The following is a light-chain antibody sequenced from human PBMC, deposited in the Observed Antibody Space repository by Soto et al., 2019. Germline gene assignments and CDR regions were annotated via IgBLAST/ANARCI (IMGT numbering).Light chain of an antibody. CDR3: QQRANWPLT. CDR1: QSVINY. Sequence: EIVLTQSPATLSLSPGERATLSCRASQSVINYLAWYQQKPGQAPRLLIYDTSNRATGIPARFGGSGSGTDFTLIISSLEPEDFAVYYCQQRANWPLTFGGGTKVDIK. CDR2: DTS. V-gene: IGKV3-11*01. J-gene: IGKJ4*01.